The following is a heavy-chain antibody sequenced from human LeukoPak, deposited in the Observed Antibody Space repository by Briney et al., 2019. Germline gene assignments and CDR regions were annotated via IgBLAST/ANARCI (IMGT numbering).Heavy chain of an antibody. J-gene: IGHJ4*02. V-gene: IGHV1-18*01. CDR3: ARAYSSGWYGELDY. Sequence: GASVKVSCKASGYTFTSYGISWVRQAPGQGLEWMGWISAYNGNTNYAQKVQGRVTMTTDTSTSTGYMELRSLRSDDTAVYYCARAYSSGWYGELDYWGQGTLVTVSS. CDR1: GYTFTSYG. CDR2: ISAYNGNT. D-gene: IGHD6-19*01.